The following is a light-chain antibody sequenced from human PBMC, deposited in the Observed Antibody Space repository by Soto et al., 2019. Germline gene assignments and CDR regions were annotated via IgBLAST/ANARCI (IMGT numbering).Light chain of an antibody. CDR1: QGISSY. Sequence: DIQLTQSPSFLSASVGDRVTITCRASQGISSYLAWYQQKPGKAPKLLIYAASTLQSGVPSSFSGSGSGREFTLTISSLQPEDFETCYYQQLNSYLMTFGQGTRLEIK. V-gene: IGKV1-9*01. J-gene: IGKJ5*01. CDR2: AAS. CDR3: QQLNSYLMT.